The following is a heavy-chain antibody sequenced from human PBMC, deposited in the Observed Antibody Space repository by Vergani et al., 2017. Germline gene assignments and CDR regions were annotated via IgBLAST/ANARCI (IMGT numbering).Heavy chain of an antibody. Sequence: QVQLVESGGGVVQPGRSLRLSCAASGFTFGDHSIHWVRRAPGKGLEWVAFIWYDGSKEYYADSVKGRFTISRDNSKNTLYLQMNNLRAADTAVYYCARSGYCAHGVCYMTYYYYMDVWGKGTAVTVSS. J-gene: IGHJ6*03. CDR3: ARSGYCAHGVCYMTYYYYMDV. V-gene: IGHV3-33*08. CDR2: IWYDGSKE. D-gene: IGHD2-8*01. CDR1: GFTFGDHS.